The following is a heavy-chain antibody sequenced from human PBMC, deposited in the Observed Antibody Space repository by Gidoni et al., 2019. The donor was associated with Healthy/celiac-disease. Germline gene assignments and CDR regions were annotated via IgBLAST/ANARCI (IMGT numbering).Heavy chain of an antibody. J-gene: IGHJ4*02. V-gene: IGHV3-30-3*01. Sequence: QVQLVESGGGVVQPGRSLRLSCAASGFTFSRYAMHWGRQAPGKGLEWVAVISYDGSNKYYADSVKGRFTISRDNSKNTLYLQMNSLRAEDTAVYYCARGGDPTYYYDIIDYWGQGTLVTVSS. CDR3: ARGGDPTYYYDIIDY. CDR2: ISYDGSNK. D-gene: IGHD3-22*01. CDR1: GFTFSRYA.